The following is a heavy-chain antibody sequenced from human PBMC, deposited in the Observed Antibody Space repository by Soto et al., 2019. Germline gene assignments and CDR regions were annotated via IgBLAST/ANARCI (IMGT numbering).Heavy chain of an antibody. Sequence: QITLNESGPTVVRPTETLTLTCRFSGFSLTTSGVGVGWIRQSPVKAPEWLALIYWDDDKRYSASLKSRLTITKDTSKNQVVLTVSDLDPTDTATYYCAHRVLRTVFGLVTTTAIFFDFWGPGTPVAVSS. CDR3: AHRVLRTVFGLVTTTAIFFDF. J-gene: IGHJ4*02. D-gene: IGHD3-3*01. CDR1: GFSLTTSGVG. CDR2: IYWDDDK. V-gene: IGHV2-5*02.